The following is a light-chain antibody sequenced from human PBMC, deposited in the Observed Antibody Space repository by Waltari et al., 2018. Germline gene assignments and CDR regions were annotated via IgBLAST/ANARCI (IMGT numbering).Light chain of an antibody. CDR3: GAWDSSLSYI. Sequence: QSVLTQPPSVSGDPGQRVTISCTGSSSNIGGYYVYWYQQFPGTAPKLLIYDNNKRPSGISDRVSGSKSGTSASLTITGLQPGDEADYYCGAWDSSLSYIFGAGTRLTVL. CDR1: SSNIGGYY. V-gene: IGLV1-51*01. J-gene: IGLJ1*01. CDR2: DNN.